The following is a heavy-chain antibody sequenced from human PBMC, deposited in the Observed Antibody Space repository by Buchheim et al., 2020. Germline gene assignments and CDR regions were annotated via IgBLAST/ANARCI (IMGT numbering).Heavy chain of an antibody. Sequence: DSVKGRFTISRDTSKNTLYLQMNSLRAEDTAVYYCAKMSGYSSGWSYYYYYGMDVWGQGTT. D-gene: IGHD6-19*01. V-gene: IGHV3-30*02. J-gene: IGHJ6*02. CDR3: AKMSGYSSGWSYYYYYGMDV.